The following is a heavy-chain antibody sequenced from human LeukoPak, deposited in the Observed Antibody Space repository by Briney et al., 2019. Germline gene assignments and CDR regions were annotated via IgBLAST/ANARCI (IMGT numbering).Heavy chain of an antibody. CDR3: ARWYDYDSKGYNYYFDY. D-gene: IGHD3-22*01. J-gene: IGHJ4*02. Sequence: GGSLRLSCAASGFTFSNAWMSWVRQAPGKGLEWVSSISSSSSYIYYADSVKGRFTISRDNAKNSVYLQMNSLRAEDTAVYYCARWYDYDSKGYNYYFDYWGQGTLVTVSS. CDR1: GFTFSNAW. CDR2: ISSSSSYI. V-gene: IGHV3-21*01.